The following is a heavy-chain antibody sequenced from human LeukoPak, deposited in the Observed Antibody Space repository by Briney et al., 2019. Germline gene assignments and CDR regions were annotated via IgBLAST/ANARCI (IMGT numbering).Heavy chain of an antibody. CDR2: INHSGST. J-gene: IGHJ4*02. D-gene: IGHD2-15*01. CDR1: GGSFSGYY. CDR3: ARGERYCSGGSCYSATLDY. Sequence: SETLSLTCAVYGGSFSGYYWSWIRQPPGKGLEWIGEINHSGSTNYNPSLKSRVTISIDTSKNQFSLKLSSVTAADTAVYYCARGERYCSGGSCYSATLDYWGQGTLVTVSS. V-gene: IGHV4-34*01.